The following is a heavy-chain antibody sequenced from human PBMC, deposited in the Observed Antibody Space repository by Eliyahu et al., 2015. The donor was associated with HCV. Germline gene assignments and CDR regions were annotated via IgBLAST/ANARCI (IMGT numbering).Heavy chain of an antibody. CDR1: GFTFSSYA. CDR3: MGRGYSYGHESFDY. Sequence: EVQLLESGGGLVQPGGSLRLSCAASGFTFSSYAMSWVRQAPGKGLEWVSAISGSGGSTYYADSVKGRFTISRDNSKNTLYLQMNSLRAEDTAVYYCMGRGYSYGHESFDYWGQGTLVTVSS. J-gene: IGHJ4*02. D-gene: IGHD5-18*01. V-gene: IGHV3-23*01. CDR2: ISGSGGST.